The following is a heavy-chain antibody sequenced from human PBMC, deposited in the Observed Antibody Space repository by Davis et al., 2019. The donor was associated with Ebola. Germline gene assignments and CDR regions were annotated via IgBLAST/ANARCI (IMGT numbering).Heavy chain of an antibody. CDR1: GFTFYRYE. V-gene: IGHV3-23*01. CDR2: SLGRGQT. Sequence: GESLKISCAASGFTFYRYEMNWVRQAPGKGLEWVSTSLGRGQTFYADSVKGRFTISRDNSKNTVYLQMNSLRAGDATVYYCGKDPNGDFFGAFDFWGQGTMVTVSS. CDR3: GKDPNGDFFGAFDF. D-gene: IGHD4-17*01. J-gene: IGHJ3*01.